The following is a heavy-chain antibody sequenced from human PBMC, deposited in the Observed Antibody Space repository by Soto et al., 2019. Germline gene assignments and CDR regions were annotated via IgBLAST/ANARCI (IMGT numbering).Heavy chain of an antibody. CDR3: AKNPGVAAAGTPWFDA. V-gene: IGHV1-69*13. CDR1: GGTFSSYA. J-gene: IGHJ5*02. CDR2: IIPIFGTA. Sequence: SVKVSCKASGGTFSSYAISWVRQAPGQGLEWMGGIIPIFGTANYAQKFQGRVTITADESTSTAYMELSSLRSEDTAVYYCAKNPGVAAAGTPWFDAWGQGTPVTVSS. D-gene: IGHD6-13*01.